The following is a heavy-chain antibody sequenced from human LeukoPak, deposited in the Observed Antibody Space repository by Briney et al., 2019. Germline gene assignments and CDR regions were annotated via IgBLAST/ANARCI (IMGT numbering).Heavy chain of an antibody. CDR3: ASPYSGSYYGFDY. CDR1: GYSISSGYY. J-gene: IGHJ4*02. V-gene: IGHV4-38-2*02. CDR2: IYHSGST. D-gene: IGHD1-26*01. Sequence: PSETLSLTCTVSGYSISSGYYWGWIRQPPGKGLEWIGSIYHSGSTYYNPSLKSRVTISVDTSKNQFSLKLSSVTAADTAVYYCASPYSGSYYGFDYWGQGTLVTVSS.